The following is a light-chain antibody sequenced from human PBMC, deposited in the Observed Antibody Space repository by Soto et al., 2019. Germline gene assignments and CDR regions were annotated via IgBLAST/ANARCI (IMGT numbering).Light chain of an antibody. CDR1: SSNIGAGYD. CDR2: GAT. J-gene: IGLJ2*01. CDR3: QSFDSGLSGAL. V-gene: IGLV1-40*01. Sequence: QSVLTQLPSVSGAPGQRVTISCTGSSSNIGAGYDVHWYQQHPGTAPRLLIYGATHRPSGVPERFSGSRSGSSASLTITGLQTEDESFYHCQSFDSGLSGALFGGGTKLTVL.